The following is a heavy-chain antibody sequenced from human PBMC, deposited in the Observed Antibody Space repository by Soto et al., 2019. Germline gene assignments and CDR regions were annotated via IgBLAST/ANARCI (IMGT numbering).Heavy chain of an antibody. V-gene: IGHV4-4*02. J-gene: IGHJ5*02. D-gene: IGHD2-15*01. CDR1: SGSISSSNW. CDR3: ARDAPSLGYCSGGSCYPRGGFDP. CDR2: IYHSGST. Sequence: QVQLQESGPGLVKPSGTLSLTCAVSSGSISSSNWWSWVRQPPGKGLEWIGEIYHSGSTNYNPSLKSRVTISVDKSKNQFSLKLSSVTAADTAVYYCARDAPSLGYCSGGSCYPRGGFDPWGQGTLVTVSS.